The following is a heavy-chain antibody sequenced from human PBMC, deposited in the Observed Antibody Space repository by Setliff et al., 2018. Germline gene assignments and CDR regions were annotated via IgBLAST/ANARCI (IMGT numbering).Heavy chain of an antibody. CDR1: LGSFTGYY. CDR3: ARGGGSVLPNYYYFNYMDV. CDR2: INHSGGI. V-gene: IGHV4-34*01. D-gene: IGHD2-15*01. Sequence: SETLSLTCSLELGSFTGYYWTWIRQVPGKGLEWIGGINHSGGINYNQSLKSRVTLSVDTSKNQFSLQLTSVTAADTAIYYCARGGGSVLPNYYYFNYMDVWGKGTTVTVSS. J-gene: IGHJ6*03.